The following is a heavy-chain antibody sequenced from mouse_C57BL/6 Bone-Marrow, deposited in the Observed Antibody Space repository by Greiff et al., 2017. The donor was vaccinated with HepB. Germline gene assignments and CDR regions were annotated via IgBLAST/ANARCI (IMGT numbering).Heavy chain of an antibody. Sequence: QVQLQQSGAELVRPGPSVKVSCKASGYAFTNYLIEWVKQRPGQGLEWIGVINPGSGGTNYNEKFKGKATLTADKSSSTAYMQLSSLTSEDSAVYFCARAYDGYYEGWFAYWGQGTLVTVSA. D-gene: IGHD2-3*01. J-gene: IGHJ3*01. CDR2: INPGSGGT. CDR3: ARAYDGYYEGWFAY. CDR1: GYAFTNYL. V-gene: IGHV1-54*01.